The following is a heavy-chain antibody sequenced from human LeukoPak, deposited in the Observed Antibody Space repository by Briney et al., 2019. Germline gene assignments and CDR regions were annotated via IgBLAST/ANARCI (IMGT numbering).Heavy chain of an antibody. Sequence: PGRSLRLSCAASGFTFSSSAMHWVRQAPGKGLEWVAVISYDGSNKYYADSVKGRFTISRDNSKNTLYLQMNSLRAEDTVVYYCAREMPTTETFDYWGQGALVTASS. CDR2: ISYDGSNK. CDR3: AREMPTTETFDY. V-gene: IGHV3-30-3*01. J-gene: IGHJ4*02. D-gene: IGHD5-24*01. CDR1: GFTFSSSA.